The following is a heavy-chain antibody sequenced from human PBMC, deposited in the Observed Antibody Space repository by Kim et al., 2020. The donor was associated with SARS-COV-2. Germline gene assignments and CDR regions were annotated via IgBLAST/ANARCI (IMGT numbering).Heavy chain of an antibody. CDR1: GDSISGYY. J-gene: IGHJ2*01. D-gene: IGHD1-26*01. CDR2: MYYSGST. CDR3: ARITSHSSANWYFDL. Sequence: SETLSLTCTVSGDSISGYYWSWIRQPPGKALELIGYMYYSGSTKYNPSLKSRVTISVETSKNQFSLKLSSVTTADTAVYYCARITSHSSANWYFDLWGRGSLVTVSS. V-gene: IGHV4-59*01.